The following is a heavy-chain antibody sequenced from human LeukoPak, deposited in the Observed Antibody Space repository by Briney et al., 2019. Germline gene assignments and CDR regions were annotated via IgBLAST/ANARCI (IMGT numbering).Heavy chain of an antibody. J-gene: IGHJ4*02. D-gene: IGHD3-10*01. V-gene: IGHV3-23*01. CDR2: ISGSGGST. CDR1: GFTFSSYA. Sequence: GGSLRLSRAASGFTFSSYAMSWVRQAPGKGLEWVSAISGSGGSTYYADSVKGRFTISRDNSKNTLYLQMNSLRAEDTAVYYCASYGSGSKEFDYWGQGTLVTVSS. CDR3: ASYGSGSKEFDY.